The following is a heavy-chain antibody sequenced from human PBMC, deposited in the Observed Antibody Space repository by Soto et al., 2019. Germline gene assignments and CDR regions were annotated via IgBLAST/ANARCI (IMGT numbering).Heavy chain of an antibody. Sequence: QVQLVESGGGVVQPGRSLRLSCAASGFSFSNNDMQWVRQAPGKGLEWVAGISYDGSNTYYGDSVKGRFTISRDNSKDTLYLQMSSLRVEDAAVYFCARDASRVALFYFDYWGQGTLVTVSS. CDR1: GFSFSNND. V-gene: IGHV3-33*01. CDR2: ISYDGSNT. J-gene: IGHJ4*02. D-gene: IGHD3-10*01. CDR3: ARDASRVALFYFDY.